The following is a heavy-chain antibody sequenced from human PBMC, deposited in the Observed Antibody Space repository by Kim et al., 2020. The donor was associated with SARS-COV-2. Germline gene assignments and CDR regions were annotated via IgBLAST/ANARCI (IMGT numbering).Heavy chain of an antibody. D-gene: IGHD3-10*01. CDR2: INPNSGGT. CDR1: GYTFTGYY. J-gene: IGHJ5*02. V-gene: IGHV1-2*06. CDR3: AREVWFGVGSNWFDP. Sequence: ASVKVSCKASGYTFTGYYMHWVRQAPGQGLEWMGRINPNSGGTNYAQKFQGRVTMTRDTSISTAYMELSRLRSDDTAVYYCAREVWFGVGSNWFDPWGQGTLVTVSS.